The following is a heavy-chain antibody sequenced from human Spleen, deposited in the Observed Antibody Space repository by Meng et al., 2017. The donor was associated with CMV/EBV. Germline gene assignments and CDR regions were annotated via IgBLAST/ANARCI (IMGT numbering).Heavy chain of an antibody. Sequence: YAMPWVRQAPGKGLEWVAIISYDGSNKYYTDSVKGRFTISRDNSKNTLSLQMNSLKAEDTAIYYCARNLGYCSSSTTCRTLSGAFDIWGQGTMVTVSS. V-gene: IGHV3-30-3*01. D-gene: IGHD2-2*01. CDR2: ISYDGSNK. J-gene: IGHJ3*02. CDR1: YA. CDR3: ARNLGYCSSSTTCRTLSGAFDI.